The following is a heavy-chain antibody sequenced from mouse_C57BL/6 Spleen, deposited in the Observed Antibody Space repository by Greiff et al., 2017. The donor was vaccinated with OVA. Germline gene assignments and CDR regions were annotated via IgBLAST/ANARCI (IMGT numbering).Heavy chain of an antibody. J-gene: IGHJ4*01. CDR2: ISYDGSN. V-gene: IGHV3-6*01. CDR1: GYSITSGYY. D-gene: IGHD2-3*01. Sequence: EVQLQESGPGLVKPSQSLSLTCSVTGYSITSGYYWNWIRQFPGNKLEWMGYISYDGSNNYNPSLKNRISITRDTSKNQFFLKLNSVTTEDTATYYCARGDGYYLHYYYAMDYWGQGTSVTVSS. CDR3: ARGDGYYLHYYYAMDY.